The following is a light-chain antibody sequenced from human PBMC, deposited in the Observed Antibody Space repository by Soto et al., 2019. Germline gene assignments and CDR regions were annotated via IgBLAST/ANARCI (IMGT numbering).Light chain of an antibody. Sequence: EIVLTQSPGTLSLSPGERATLSCRASQSVSSSYLAWYQQKPGQAPRLLICGPSTRASGVPARFSGSGSGTDFTLTISRLEPEDFAVYYCQQYGSSITFGQGTRMEIK. V-gene: IGKV3-20*01. CDR1: QSVSSSY. CDR3: QQYGSSIT. J-gene: IGKJ5*01. CDR2: GPS.